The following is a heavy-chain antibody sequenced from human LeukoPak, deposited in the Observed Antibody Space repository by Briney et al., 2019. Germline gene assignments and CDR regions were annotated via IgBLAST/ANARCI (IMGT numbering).Heavy chain of an antibody. D-gene: IGHD6-19*01. Sequence: ASVKVSCKASGYTFTGYYMHWVRQAPGQGLEWMGWINPNSGGTNYAQKFQGRVTMTRDTSISTAYMELSRLRSDDTAVYYCARDASGWSDNWFDPWGQGTLVTVSS. CDR2: INPNSGGT. CDR1: GYTFTGYY. V-gene: IGHV1-2*02. CDR3: ARDASGWSDNWFDP. J-gene: IGHJ5*02.